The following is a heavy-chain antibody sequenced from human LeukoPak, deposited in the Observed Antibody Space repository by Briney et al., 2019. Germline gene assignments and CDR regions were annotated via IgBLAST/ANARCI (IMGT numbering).Heavy chain of an antibody. J-gene: IGHJ3*02. V-gene: IGHV4-4*02. CDR2: IYHSGST. D-gene: IGHD3-16*01. Sequence: SETLSLTCAVSGGSISSSNWWSWVRQPPGKGLEWIGEIYHSGSTNYNPSLKSRVTISVDKSKNQFSLKLSSVTAADTAVYYCARVWGSSWGAFDIWGQGTMVTVSS. CDR1: GGSISSSNW. CDR3: ARVWGSSWGAFDI.